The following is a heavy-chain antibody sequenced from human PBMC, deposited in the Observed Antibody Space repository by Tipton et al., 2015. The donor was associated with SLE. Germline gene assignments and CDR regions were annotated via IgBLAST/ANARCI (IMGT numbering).Heavy chain of an antibody. J-gene: IGHJ4*02. CDR3: ARAVHYGDYVVY. CDR1: GGSFSGYY. Sequence: TLSLTCAVYGGSFSGYYWSWIRQPPGKGLEWIGDINYSGSTYYNPSLKSRVTISVDTSKNQFSLKLSSVTAADTAVYYCARAVHYGDYVVYWGPGTLFSVSS. V-gene: IGHV4-34*01. CDR2: INYSGST. D-gene: IGHD4-17*01.